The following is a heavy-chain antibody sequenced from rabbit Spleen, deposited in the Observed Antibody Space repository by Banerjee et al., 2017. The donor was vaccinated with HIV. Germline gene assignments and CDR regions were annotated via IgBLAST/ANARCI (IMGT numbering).Heavy chain of an antibody. CDR3: AREDYGYDL. CDR2: IYISIGST. J-gene: IGHJ4*01. D-gene: IGHD6-1*01. V-gene: IGHV1S40*01. CDR1: GFSFSSSYY. Sequence: QSLEESGGDLVKPGASLTLTCTASGFSFSSSYYMCWVRQAPGKGLEWIACIYISIGSTYYASWAKGRFTISKTSSTTVTLQMTSLTAADTATYFCAREDYGYDLWGQGTLVTVS.